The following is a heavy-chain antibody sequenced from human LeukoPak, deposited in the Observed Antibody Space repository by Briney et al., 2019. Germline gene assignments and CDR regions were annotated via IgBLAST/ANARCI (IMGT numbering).Heavy chain of an antibody. J-gene: IGHJ6*03. D-gene: IGHD3-16*01. Sequence: GGSLRLSCEASGFAFNSYTITWVRQAPGKGLESVSSITSRSSHIYIADSVKGRFTISRDNAKNSLFLQMSSLRVEDTAVYYCAKLGGQELHNYYVAVCGKGTTVAVSS. CDR3: AKLGGQELHNYYVAV. V-gene: IGHV3-21*04. CDR1: GFAFNSYT. CDR2: ITSRSSHI.